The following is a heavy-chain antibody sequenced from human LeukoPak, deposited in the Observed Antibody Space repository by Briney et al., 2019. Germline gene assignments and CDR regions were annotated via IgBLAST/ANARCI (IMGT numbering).Heavy chain of an antibody. J-gene: IGHJ1*01. CDR1: GFTVSRNY. V-gene: IGHV3-53*01. D-gene: IGHD5-18*01. CDR2: LYSGGTT. CDR3: ARWDSYGWLQH. Sequence: GGSLRLSCAASGFTVSRNYISWVRQAPGKGLEWVSVLYSGGTTYYADSVKGRFTISRDNSKNTVFLQMNSLRVEDTAVYYCARWDSYGWLQHWGQGTLVTVSS.